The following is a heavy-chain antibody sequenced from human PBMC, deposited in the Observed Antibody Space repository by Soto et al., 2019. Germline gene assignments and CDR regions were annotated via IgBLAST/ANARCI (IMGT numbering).Heavy chain of an antibody. Sequence: QVQLVESGGGVVQPGRSLRLSCAASGFTFSSYGMHWVRQAPGKGLEWVAVIWYDGRNKYYADSVKGRFTISRDNSKNTLYLQMNSLRAEDTAVYYCAREEPEPQADAFDIWGQGTMVTVSS. CDR2: IWYDGRNK. D-gene: IGHD1-1*01. CDR1: GFTFSSYG. CDR3: AREEPEPQADAFDI. V-gene: IGHV3-33*01. J-gene: IGHJ3*02.